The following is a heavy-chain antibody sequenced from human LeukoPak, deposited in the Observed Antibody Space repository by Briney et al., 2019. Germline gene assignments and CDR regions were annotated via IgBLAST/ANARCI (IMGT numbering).Heavy chain of an antibody. CDR3: ASLSYYDLSGYFY. Sequence: ASVKVSCKASGYPFIGNYIHWVRQAPGQGLEWMGWINPNSGGTQYSQKFQGRVTLTRDTSITTGYVELSGLTSDDTAVYYCASLSYYDLSGYFYWGQGTLVTVSS. V-gene: IGHV1-2*02. J-gene: IGHJ4*02. CDR2: INPNSGGT. D-gene: IGHD3-22*01. CDR1: GYPFIGNY.